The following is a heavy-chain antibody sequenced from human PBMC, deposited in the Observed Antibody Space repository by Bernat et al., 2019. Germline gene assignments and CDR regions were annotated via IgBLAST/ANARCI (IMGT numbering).Heavy chain of an antibody. Sequence: EVQLVESGGGLVQPGRSLRLSCTASGFTFGDYAMSWVRQAPGKGLEWVGFIRSKAYGGTTEYAASVKGRFTISRDDSKSIAYLQMNSLKTEDTAVYYCTREANERATIHYFDYWGQGTLVTVSS. D-gene: IGHD5-24*01. CDR3: TREANERATIHYFDY. CDR2: IRSKAYGGTT. CDR1: GFTFGDYA. V-gene: IGHV3-49*04. J-gene: IGHJ4*02.